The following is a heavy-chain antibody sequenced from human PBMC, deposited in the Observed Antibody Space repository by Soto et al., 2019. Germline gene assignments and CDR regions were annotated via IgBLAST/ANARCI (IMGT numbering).Heavy chain of an antibody. CDR3: AKGNDIWIGGQYDHGMDA. V-gene: IGHV3-30*18. CDR1: GFTFSSYG. Sequence: QVQLVESGGGVVQPGRSLRLSCAASGFTFSSYGMHWVRQAPGKGLEWVAVISYDGSNKYYADSVKGRFTISRDNSKNTLYLQMNSLRAEDTAVYYCAKGNDIWIGGQYDHGMDAWGQGTTVTVSS. CDR2: ISYDGSNK. J-gene: IGHJ6*02. D-gene: IGHD3-10*01.